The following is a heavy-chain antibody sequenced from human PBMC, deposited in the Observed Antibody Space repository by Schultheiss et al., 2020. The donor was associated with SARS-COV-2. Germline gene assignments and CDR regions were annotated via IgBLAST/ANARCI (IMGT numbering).Heavy chain of an antibody. J-gene: IGHJ5*02. CDR2: INHGGGT. Sequence: SETLSLTCAVYGGSFSGYYWSWIRQSPGKGLECIGEINHGGGTNYNPSLRSRVTMSVDTSKNQFSLKLSSVTAADTAVYYCARMSLPGYVNVPFDPWGQGTLVTVSS. CDR1: GGSFSGYY. V-gene: IGHV4-34*01. CDR3: ARMSLPGYVNVPFDP. D-gene: IGHD5-12*01.